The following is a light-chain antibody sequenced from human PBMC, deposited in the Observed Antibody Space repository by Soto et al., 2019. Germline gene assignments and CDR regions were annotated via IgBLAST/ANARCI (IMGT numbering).Light chain of an antibody. CDR1: QSINIY. CDR2: GAS. V-gene: IGKV1-39*01. J-gene: IGKJ2*01. CDR3: QQSSRSPDT. Sequence: IQMTQSPSSLSASVGDSVTVTCRASQSINIYLNWYQQKPGKAPTLLIYGASSLQSGVPSRFTGGGSRTDFTLTISSLQPADFPTYYFQQSSRSPDTFGQGTKLEIK.